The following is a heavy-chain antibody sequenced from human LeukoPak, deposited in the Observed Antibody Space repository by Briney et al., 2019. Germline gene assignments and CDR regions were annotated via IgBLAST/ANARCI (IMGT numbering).Heavy chain of an antibody. V-gene: IGHV4-34*01. CDR3: ARGLGYSSSWLDY. Sequence: SETLSLTCAVYGGSFSGYYWNWIRQPPGKGLQWIGEINHSGSTNYNPSLKSRVTISVDTSKNQFSLKLSSVTAADTAVYYCARGLGYSSSWLDYWGQGTLVTVSS. CDR1: GGSFSGYY. D-gene: IGHD6-13*01. J-gene: IGHJ4*02. CDR2: INHSGST.